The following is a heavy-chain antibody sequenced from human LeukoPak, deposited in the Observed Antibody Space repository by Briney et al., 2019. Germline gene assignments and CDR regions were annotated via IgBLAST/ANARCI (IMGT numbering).Heavy chain of an antibody. J-gene: IGHJ4*02. D-gene: IGHD3-10*01. CDR3: ASSSGPVPT. CDR1: GFTFSSYS. CDR2: ISSSSSTI. Sequence: GGSLRLSCAASGFTFSSYSMNWVRQAPGKGLEWVSYISSSSSTIYHADSVKGRFTISRDNAKNSLYLQMNSLRAEDTAVYYCASSSGPVPTWGQGTLVTVSS. V-gene: IGHV3-48*04.